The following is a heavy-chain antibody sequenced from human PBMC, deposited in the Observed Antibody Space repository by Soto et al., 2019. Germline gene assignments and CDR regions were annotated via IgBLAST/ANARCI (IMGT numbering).Heavy chain of an antibody. V-gene: IGHV3-11*01. CDR3: ARVYWNSIFFCFDP. J-gene: IGHJ5*02. CDR2: ISSSGSTI. Sequence: GGSLRLSCAASGYTFSDYYVSWIRQAPGKGLEWVSYISSSGSTIYYADSVKGRFTISRDNAKNSLYLQMNSLRAEDTAVYYCARVYWNSIFFCFDPWGQGPLVTVSS. D-gene: IGHD1-7*01. CDR1: GYTFSDYY.